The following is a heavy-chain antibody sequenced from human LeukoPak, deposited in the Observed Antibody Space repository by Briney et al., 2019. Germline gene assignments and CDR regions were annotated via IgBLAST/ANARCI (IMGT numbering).Heavy chain of an antibody. D-gene: IGHD3-10*01. CDR2: IYYSGST. CDR1: GDSIIRSRYY. J-gene: IGHJ4*02. V-gene: IGHV4-39*07. CDR3: ARAYSGSSGVFDY. Sequence: SETLSLTCTVSGDSIIRSRYYWGWIRQPPGKGLEWFGSIYYSGSTYYNPSLKSRVTISVDTSKNQFSLKLSSVTAADTAVYYCARAYSGSSGVFDYWGQGTLVTVSS.